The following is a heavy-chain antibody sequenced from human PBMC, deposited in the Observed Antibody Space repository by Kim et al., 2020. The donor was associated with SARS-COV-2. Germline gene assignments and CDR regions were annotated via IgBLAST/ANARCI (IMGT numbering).Heavy chain of an antibody. CDR3: ARRFYALGSNDY. D-gene: IGHD1-26*01. CDR1: GFTFSSYW. J-gene: IGHJ4*01. Sequence: GGSLRLSCAASGFTFSSYWMHWVRQAPGRGLEWVSRINSDGSITTYGDSMKGRFTTSRDNAQNTLYLQMHSLRAEDTAVYFCARRFYALGSNDYWGHGTLVTVSS. CDR2: INSDGSIT. V-gene: IGHV3-74*03.